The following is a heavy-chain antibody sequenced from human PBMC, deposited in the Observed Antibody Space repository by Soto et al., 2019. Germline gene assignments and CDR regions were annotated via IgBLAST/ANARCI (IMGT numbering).Heavy chain of an antibody. CDR3: ARGGVTSIRLGEPTLDY. Sequence: QVQLVQSGAEVKKPGSSVKVSCKASGGTFSSYAISWVRQAPGQGLEWMGGIIPIFGTANYAQKFQGRVTITADESTSTAYMELSSLRSEDTAVYYCARGGVTSIRLGEPTLDYWGQGTLVTVSS. J-gene: IGHJ4*02. V-gene: IGHV1-69*12. D-gene: IGHD3-16*01. CDR1: GGTFSSYA. CDR2: IIPIFGTA.